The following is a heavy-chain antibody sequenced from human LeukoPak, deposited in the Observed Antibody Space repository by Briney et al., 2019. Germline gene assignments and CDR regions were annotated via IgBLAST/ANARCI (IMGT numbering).Heavy chain of an antibody. J-gene: IGHJ6*02. D-gene: IGHD6-19*01. Sequence: SQTLSLTCAISGDSVSSSSAAWNWIRQSPSRGLEWLGRTYYRSKWYNDYAVSVKSRITINPDTSKNQFSLQLNSVTPEDTAVYYCARDRVAVAGTVSYYYYGMDVWGQGTTVTVSS. CDR3: ARDRVAVAGTVSYYYYGMDV. V-gene: IGHV6-1*01. CDR2: TYYRSKWYN. CDR1: GDSVSSSSAA.